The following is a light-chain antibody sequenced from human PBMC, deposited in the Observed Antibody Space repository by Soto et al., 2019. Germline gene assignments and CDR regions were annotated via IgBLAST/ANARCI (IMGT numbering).Light chain of an antibody. Sequence: EIVLTQSPGTLSLSPGERATLSCRASQSISDTLAWYQQKPGQAPRLLIYDASNRATGIPARFSGSGSGTDFTLTISSLEPEDFAVYYCQQRSNWPGTFGQGTRLEIK. J-gene: IGKJ5*01. V-gene: IGKV3-11*01. CDR3: QQRSNWPGT. CDR1: QSISDT. CDR2: DAS.